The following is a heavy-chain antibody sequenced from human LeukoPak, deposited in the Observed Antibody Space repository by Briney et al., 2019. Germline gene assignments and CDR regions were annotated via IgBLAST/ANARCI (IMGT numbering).Heavy chain of an antibody. D-gene: IGHD3-22*01. CDR2: IIPIFDIA. J-gene: IGHJ5*02. CDR1: GGTFSSYA. Sequence: ASVKVSCKASGGTFSSYAISWVRQAPGQGLEWMGRIIPIFDIANYAQKFQGRVTITADKSTSTAYMELSSLRSEDTAVYYCASAYYYDSSGYLNWFDPWGQGTLVTVSS. CDR3: ASAYYYDSSGYLNWFDP. V-gene: IGHV1-69*04.